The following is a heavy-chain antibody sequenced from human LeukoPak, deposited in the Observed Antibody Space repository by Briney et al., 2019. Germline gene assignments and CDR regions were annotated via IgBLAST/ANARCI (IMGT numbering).Heavy chain of an antibody. CDR3: AGVETGWFDP. CDR1: GFSVASNY. V-gene: IGHV3-53*01. CDR2: IYSGGST. Sequence: GGLRRLSHAASGFSVASNYMSWVRLAAGKRMEWVSVIYSGGSTDYAASVKDRFTISRDNSKNTLYLKMNSLRAEATAVYHCAGVETGWFDPWGQGTLVTVSS. J-gene: IGHJ5*02. D-gene: IGHD1-14*01.